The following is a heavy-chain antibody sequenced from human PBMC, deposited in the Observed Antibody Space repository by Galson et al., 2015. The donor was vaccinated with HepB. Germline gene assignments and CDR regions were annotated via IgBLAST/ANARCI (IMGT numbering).Heavy chain of an antibody. CDR2: IYWDDDK. Sequence: PALVKPTQTLTLTCTFSGFSLSTSGVGVGWFRQPPGKALEWLALIYWDDDKRYSPSLKSRLTITQDTSKNQVVLTMTNMDPVDTATYYCAHRQDSSIWYAYSFDHWGQGTLVTVSS. CDR3: AHRQDSSIWYAYSFDH. CDR1: GFSLSTSGVG. V-gene: IGHV2-5*02. D-gene: IGHD6-13*01. J-gene: IGHJ4*02.